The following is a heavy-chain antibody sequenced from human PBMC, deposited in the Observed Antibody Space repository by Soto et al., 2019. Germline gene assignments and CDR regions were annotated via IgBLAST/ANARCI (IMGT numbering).Heavy chain of an antibody. V-gene: IGHV1-69*01. Sequence: QVQLVQSGAEVKKPGSSVKVSCKASGGTLSSYAISWVRQAPGQGLEWMGGIIPIFGTANYAQKFQGRVTITADESTSTAYMELSSLRSDDTAVYYCARVLRVVTAYYYYGMDVWGQGTTVTVSS. CDR2: IIPIFGTA. CDR1: GGTLSSYA. D-gene: IGHD3-22*01. J-gene: IGHJ6*02. CDR3: ARVLRVVTAYYYYGMDV.